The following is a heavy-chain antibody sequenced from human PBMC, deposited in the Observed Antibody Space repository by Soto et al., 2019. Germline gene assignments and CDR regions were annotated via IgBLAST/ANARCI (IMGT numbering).Heavy chain of an antibody. J-gene: IGHJ4*02. V-gene: IGHV1-46*03. Sequence: QVQLVQSGAEVKKPGPSVRVSCKESGYTFTSNYMHWGRQPPGQGLEWMGIINPSGGSTSYAQKFQGRVTMTRDTSTSTVYMELSSLRSEDTAVYYCARDYGDYLVDYWGQGTLVTVSS. CDR1: GYTFTSNY. D-gene: IGHD4-17*01. CDR3: ARDYGDYLVDY. CDR2: INPSGGST.